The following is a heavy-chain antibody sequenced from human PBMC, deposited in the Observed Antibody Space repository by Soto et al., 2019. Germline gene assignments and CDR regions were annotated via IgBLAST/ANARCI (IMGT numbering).Heavy chain of an antibody. CDR2: FSAYGGTA. V-gene: IGHV3-23*01. CDR3: AKDPKFVLYYDSSGYYLDNWFDP. J-gene: IGHJ5*02. D-gene: IGHD3-22*01. Sequence: PGGSLRLSCAASTFTFSSYARSMSWVRQAPGKGLEWVSSFSAYGGTAYYSDSVKGRFTISRDNSKNTLYLEMNSLRAEDTAVYYCAKDPKFVLYYDSSGYYLDNWFDPWGQGTLVTVSS. CDR1: TFTFSSYA.